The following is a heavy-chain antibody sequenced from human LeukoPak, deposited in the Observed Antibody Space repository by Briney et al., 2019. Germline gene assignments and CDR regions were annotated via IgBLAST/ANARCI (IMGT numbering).Heavy chain of an antibody. J-gene: IGHJ4*02. D-gene: IGHD2-15*01. Sequence: PGGSLRLPCAASGFSFRNYGMHWVRQAPGKGLEWVAVILFDGSNKYYGDSAKGRFTISKDNSNNTLYLQMDSLRAEDTAVYYCAKSTCSDGTCSLYYFDYWGQGTLVTVSS. CDR1: GFSFRNYG. V-gene: IGHV3-30*02. CDR2: ILFDGSNK. CDR3: AKSTCSDGTCSLYYFDY.